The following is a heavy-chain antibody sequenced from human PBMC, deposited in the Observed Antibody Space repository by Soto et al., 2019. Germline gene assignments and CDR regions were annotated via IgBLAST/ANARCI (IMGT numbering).Heavy chain of an antibody. CDR2: IKEDGSEK. Sequence: PGGSLRLSCAASGFTFSNYWMSWVRQAPGKGLEWVANIKEDGSEKYYVDSVKGRFTISRDNAKNSLYLQMSSLRPEDTAVYYCTRGPPSIYNYWGQGTLVTVAS. V-gene: IGHV3-7*01. CDR1: GFTFSNYW. J-gene: IGHJ4*02. D-gene: IGHD4-4*01. CDR3: TRGPPSIYNY.